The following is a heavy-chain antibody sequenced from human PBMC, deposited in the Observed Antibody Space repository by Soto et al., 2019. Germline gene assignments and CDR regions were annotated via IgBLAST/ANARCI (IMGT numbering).Heavy chain of an antibody. J-gene: IGHJ6*02. D-gene: IGHD5-12*01. CDR1: RGTFNSYA. CDR2: IIPIFGTA. V-gene: IGHV1-69*12. CDR3: ASIRDGYNLHYYYGMDV. Sequence: QVQLVQYGAEVKKPGSSVKVSCKASRGTFNSYAISWVRQARGQGLECMGGIIPIFGTANYAQKFQGRVTITADESTSTAYMELSSLRSEDTAVYYCASIRDGYNLHYYYGMDVWGQGTTVTVSS.